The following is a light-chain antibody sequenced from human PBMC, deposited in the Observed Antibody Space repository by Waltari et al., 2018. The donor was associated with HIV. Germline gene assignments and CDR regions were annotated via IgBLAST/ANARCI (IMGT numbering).Light chain of an antibody. CDR3: QQYYSNPLT. V-gene: IGKV4-1*01. J-gene: IGKJ4*01. CDR2: WAS. Sequence: QSPDSLAVSLGERATINCKSSQSVLYSSNNKNYLVWYQQKPGQPPKLLLYWASTRESGVPDRFSGSGSGTDFTLTISSLQAEDVAVYYCQQYYSNPLTFGGGTKVEIK. CDR1: QSVLYSSNNKNY.